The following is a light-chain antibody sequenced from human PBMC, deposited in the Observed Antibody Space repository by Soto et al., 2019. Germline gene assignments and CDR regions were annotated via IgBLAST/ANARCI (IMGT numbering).Light chain of an antibody. V-gene: IGLV2-14*01. Sequence: QSARTQPASVSGSPGRSITISCTGTSSDVGGYNYVSWYQQDPGKAPKLMIYDVNNRPSGVSNRFSGSKSGNTASLTISGLQAEDEAYYYCSSYTSSSTLAVFGGGTKVTAL. J-gene: IGLJ2*01. CDR3: SSYTSSSTLAV. CDR2: DVN. CDR1: SSDVGGYNY.